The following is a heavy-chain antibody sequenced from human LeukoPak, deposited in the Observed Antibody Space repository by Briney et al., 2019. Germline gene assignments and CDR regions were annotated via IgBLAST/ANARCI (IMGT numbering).Heavy chain of an antibody. CDR2: ISAYNGNT. CDR1: GYTFTSYG. V-gene: IGHV1-18*01. Sequence: ASVKVSCKASGYTFTSYGISWVRQAPGQGLEWMGWISAYNGNTNYAQKLQGRVTMTTDTSTSTAYMELRSLRSDDTAVYYCARVRYYYGLGSYSRSEIEDYWGQGTLVTVSS. CDR3: ARVRYYYGLGSYSRSEIEDY. J-gene: IGHJ4*02. D-gene: IGHD3-10*01.